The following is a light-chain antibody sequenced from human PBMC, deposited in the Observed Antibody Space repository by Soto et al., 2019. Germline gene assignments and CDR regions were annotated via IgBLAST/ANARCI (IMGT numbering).Light chain of an antibody. V-gene: IGLV4-60*02. CDR2: LEGSGSY. J-gene: IGLJ2*01. CDR3: ETWDSNPWV. Sequence: QTVVTQSSSASASLGSSVKLTCTLSSGYSNYIIAWHQQQPGKAPRYLMKLEGSGSYNKGSGVPDRFSGSSSGADRYLTISNLQFEDEADYYCETWDSNPWVFGGGTKVTVL. CDR1: SGYSNYI.